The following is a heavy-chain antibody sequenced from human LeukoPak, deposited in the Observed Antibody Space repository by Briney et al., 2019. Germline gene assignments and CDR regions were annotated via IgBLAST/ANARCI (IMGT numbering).Heavy chain of an antibody. CDR2: IYYSGST. V-gene: IGHV4-59*01. CDR1: GGSISSYY. Sequence: PSETLSLTCTVSGGSISSYYWSWIRQPPGKGLEWIGYIYYSGSTNYNPSLKSRVTISVDTSKNQFSLKLSSVTAADTAVYYCARGSADGSGSYYLFGWFDPWGQGTLVTVSS. CDR3: ARGSADGSGSYYLFGWFDP. D-gene: IGHD3-10*01. J-gene: IGHJ5*02.